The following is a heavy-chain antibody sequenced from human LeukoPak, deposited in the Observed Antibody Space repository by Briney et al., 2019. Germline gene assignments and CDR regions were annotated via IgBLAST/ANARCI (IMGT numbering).Heavy chain of an antibody. J-gene: IGHJ4*02. CDR3: AKGLERESRLDS. D-gene: IGHD1-1*01. Sequence: GGSLRLSCDASGFNFNTYTMYWVRQAPGQGLEWVSGIRHSDGRTYYADSVRGRFTISSDIFKNTLYLQMNGLRADDTALYYCAKGLERESRLDSWGQGTLVTVSS. CDR2: IRHSDGRT. V-gene: IGHV3-23*01. CDR1: GFNFNTYT.